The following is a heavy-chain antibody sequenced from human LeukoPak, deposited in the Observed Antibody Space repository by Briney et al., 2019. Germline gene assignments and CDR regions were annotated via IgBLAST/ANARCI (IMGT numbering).Heavy chain of an antibody. CDR2: IGNTET. J-gene: IGHJ4*02. V-gene: IGHV3-23*01. CDR3: AKDWIQFNQVFDCFDS. D-gene: IGHD5-18*01. Sequence: GGSLRLSCATSGFPFETNAMSWVRQAPGKGLEWIATIGNTETFYSDSVTGRFTISRDKSKNTVNLQMNRLRVEDTAIYYCAKDWIQFNQVFDCFDSWGQGTLVTVSS. CDR1: GFPFETNA.